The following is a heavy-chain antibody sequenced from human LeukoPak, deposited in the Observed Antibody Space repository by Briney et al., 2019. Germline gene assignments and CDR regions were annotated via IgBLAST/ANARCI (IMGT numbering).Heavy chain of an antibody. J-gene: IGHJ4*02. Sequence: SQTLSLTCAISGDSVSSNSVTWNWIRQSPSRGLEWLGRTYYRSTWYNDYAVSVRGRITINPDTSKNQFSLQLNSVTPEDTAVYYCARDQGTNFDYWGQGTLVTVSS. D-gene: IGHD3-10*01. CDR1: GDSVSSNSVT. V-gene: IGHV6-1*01. CDR3: ARDQGTNFDY. CDR2: TYYRSTWYN.